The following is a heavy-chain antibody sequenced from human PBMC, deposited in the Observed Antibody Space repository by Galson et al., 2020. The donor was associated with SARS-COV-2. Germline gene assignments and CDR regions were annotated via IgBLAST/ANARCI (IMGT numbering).Heavy chain of an antibody. CDR2: INHIGST. V-gene: IGHV4-34*01. CDR3: ASRFRD. J-gene: IGHJ4*02. Sequence: SETLSLTCAVYGGSFSGYYWTWIRQPPGKGLEWIGEINHIGSTNYNPSLKSRVTLSVDTTTNKFSLKLSSVTAADTAVYYCASRFRDWGQGTLVTVSS. CDR1: GGSFSGYY.